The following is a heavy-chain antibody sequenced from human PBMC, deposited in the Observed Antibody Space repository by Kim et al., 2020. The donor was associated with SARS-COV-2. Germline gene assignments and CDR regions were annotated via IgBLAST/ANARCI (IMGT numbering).Heavy chain of an antibody. CDR2: SGGTT. Sequence: SGGTTYYADCVKGRFTISRDNSKNTLYMQMNSLRVEDTALYYCAKRDSSTWGQGTLVTVSS. D-gene: IGHD6-13*01. J-gene: IGHJ5*01. CDR3: AKRDSST. V-gene: IGHV3-23*01.